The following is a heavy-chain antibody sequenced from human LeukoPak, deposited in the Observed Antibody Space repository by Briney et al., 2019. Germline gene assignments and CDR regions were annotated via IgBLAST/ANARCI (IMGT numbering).Heavy chain of an antibody. D-gene: IGHD2-15*01. CDR3: ATYYCSRVCRFDN. J-gene: IGHJ4*02. CDR1: GGSMSSYY. Sequence: SETLSLTCTVSGGSMSSYYWSWIRQPAGKGLEWTGRIYNSGSTNYNPSLKSRVTVSVDTSKKQFSLKLSSVTAADTAMYYCATYYCSRVCRFDNWGQGILVTVSS. V-gene: IGHV4-4*07. CDR2: IYNSGST.